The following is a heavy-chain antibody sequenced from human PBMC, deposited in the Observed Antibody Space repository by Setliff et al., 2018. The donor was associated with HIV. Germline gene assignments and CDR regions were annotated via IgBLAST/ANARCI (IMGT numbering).Heavy chain of an antibody. J-gene: IGHJ6*02. V-gene: IGHV4-34*12. Sequence: PSETLSLTCAVYGGSFSGYYWSWIRQPPGKGLEWIGEIIHSGSTNYNPSLKSRVTISVDMSKNQFYLKLSSVTAADTAVYYCARREGYGMDVWGQGTAVTVSS. CDR3: ARREGYGMDV. CDR1: GGSFSGYY. CDR2: IIHSGST.